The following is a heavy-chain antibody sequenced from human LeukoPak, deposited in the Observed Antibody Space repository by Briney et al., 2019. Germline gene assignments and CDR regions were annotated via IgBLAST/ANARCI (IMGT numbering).Heavy chain of an antibody. V-gene: IGHV3-23*01. CDR2: ISGSGGST. D-gene: IGHD3-10*01. CDR1: GFTFSSYA. Sequence: GGSLRLSCAASGFTFSSYAMSWVRQAPGKGLEWVSTISGSGGSTYYADSVKGRFTISRDNAKNSLYLQMNSLRDEDTAVYYCARDGGSGGENDYWGQGTLVTVSS. J-gene: IGHJ4*02. CDR3: ARDGGSGGENDY.